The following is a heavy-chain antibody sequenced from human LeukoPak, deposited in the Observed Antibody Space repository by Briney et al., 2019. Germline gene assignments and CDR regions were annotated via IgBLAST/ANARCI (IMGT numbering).Heavy chain of an antibody. D-gene: IGHD3-10*01. CDR3: AKVTYGFFQH. J-gene: IGHJ1*01. Sequence: GGSLRLSCAASGFTFSSYSMNWVRQAPGKGLEWVSSINNVASHIYYAHSVKGRFTISRDNAKNSLYLQMNSLSDEDTAVYYCAKVTYGFFQHWGQGTLVTVSS. CDR2: INNVASHI. CDR1: GFTFSSYS. V-gene: IGHV3-21*04.